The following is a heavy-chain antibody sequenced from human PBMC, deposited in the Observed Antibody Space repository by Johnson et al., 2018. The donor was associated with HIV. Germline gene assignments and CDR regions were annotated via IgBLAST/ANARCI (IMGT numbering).Heavy chain of an antibody. CDR3: AGEMSWGDAFDI. Sequence: QVQLMESGGGLVKPGGSLRLSCAASGFTFSDYYMTWIRQAPGKGLEWISSISWSGGTIYYADSVKGRFTISRDNAKNPLYLQMNSLRAEDNAVYYCAGEMSWGDAFDIWGQGTMVTVSS. CDR2: ISWSGGTI. J-gene: IGHJ3*02. CDR1: GFTFSDYY. D-gene: IGHD7-27*01. V-gene: IGHV3-11*04.